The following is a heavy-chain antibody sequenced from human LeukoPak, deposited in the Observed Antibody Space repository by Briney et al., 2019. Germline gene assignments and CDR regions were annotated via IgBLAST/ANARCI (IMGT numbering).Heavy chain of an antibody. CDR1: GFNLSSYN. Sequence: GSLRLFRAASGFNLSSYNMNLVRQAPRKGPEWVSSISSSSSYIYYADSVKGRFTISRDNAKNSLYLQMNSLRAEDTAVYYCARAGVITPAFDIWGQGTMVTVSS. CDR2: ISSSSSYI. CDR3: ARAGVITPAFDI. J-gene: IGHJ3*02. V-gene: IGHV3-21*01. D-gene: IGHD3-16*02.